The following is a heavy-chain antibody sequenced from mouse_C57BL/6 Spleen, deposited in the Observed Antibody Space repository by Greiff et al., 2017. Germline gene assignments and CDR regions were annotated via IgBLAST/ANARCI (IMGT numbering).Heavy chain of an antibody. V-gene: IGHV1-54*01. Sequence: QVQLKESGAELVRPGTSVKVSCKASGYAFTNYLIEWVKQRPGQGLEWIGVINPGSGGTNYDEKFKGKATLTADKSSSTAYMQLSSLTSEDSAVYFCSRRDYGYHAMDYWGQGTSVTVSS. CDR2: INPGSGGT. CDR1: GYAFTNYL. CDR3: SRRDYGYHAMDY. J-gene: IGHJ4*01. D-gene: IGHD1-1*02.